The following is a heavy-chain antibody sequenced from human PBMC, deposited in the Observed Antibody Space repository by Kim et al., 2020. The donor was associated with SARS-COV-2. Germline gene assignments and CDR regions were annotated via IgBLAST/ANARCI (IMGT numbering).Heavy chain of an antibody. D-gene: IGHD3-16*01. CDR2: ISYDGSNK. Sequence: GGSLRLSCAASGFTFSSYAMHWVRQAPGKGLEWVAVISYDGSNKYYADSVKGRFTISRDNSKNTLYLQMNSLRAEDTAVYYCARDLLPYYDYVWAPRGGFDPWGQGTLVTVSS. J-gene: IGHJ5*02. V-gene: IGHV3-30*04. CDR1: GFTFSSYA. CDR3: ARDLLPYYDYVWAPRGGFDP.